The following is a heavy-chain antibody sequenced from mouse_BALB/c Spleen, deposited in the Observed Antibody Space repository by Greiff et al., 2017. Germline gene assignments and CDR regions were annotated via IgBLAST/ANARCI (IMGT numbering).Heavy chain of an antibody. CDR3: ARVTTVVTKGFAY. V-gene: IGHV5-6-5*01. Sequence: EVQRVESGGGLVKPGGSLKLSCAASGFTFSSYAMSWVRQTPEKRLEWVASISSGGSTYYPDSVKGRFTISRDNARNILYLQMSSLRSEDTAMYYCARVTTVVTKGFAYWGQGTLVTVSA. CDR2: ISSGGST. CDR1: GFTFSSYA. J-gene: IGHJ3*01. D-gene: IGHD1-1*01.